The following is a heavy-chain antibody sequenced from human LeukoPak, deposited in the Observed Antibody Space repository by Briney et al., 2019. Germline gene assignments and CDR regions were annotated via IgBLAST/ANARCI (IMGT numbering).Heavy chain of an antibody. CDR2: IRYDGSNK. Sequence: GGSLRLSCAASGFTFSSYGMHWVRQAPGKGLEWVAFIRYDGSNKYYADSVKGRFTISRDNSKNTLYLQMNSLRAEDTAVYYCAKVNIVVVPAAMHGFDYWGQGTLVTVSP. CDR1: GFTFSSYG. D-gene: IGHD2-2*01. CDR3: AKVNIVVVPAAMHGFDY. V-gene: IGHV3-30*02. J-gene: IGHJ4*02.